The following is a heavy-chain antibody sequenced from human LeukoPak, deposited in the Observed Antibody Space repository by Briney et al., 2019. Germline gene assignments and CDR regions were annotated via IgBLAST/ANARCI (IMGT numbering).Heavy chain of an antibody. D-gene: IGHD2-8*01. CDR3: ARKYVSGMDV. V-gene: IGHV3-48*03. CDR2: ISSSGSTI. J-gene: IGHJ6*02. CDR1: GFXFSSYE. Sequence: GGSLRLSCAASGFXFSSYEINWVRQAPGKGLEWVSYISSSGSTIYYADSVKGRFIISRDSAKNSLYLQMNSLRAEDTAIYYCARKYVSGMDVWGQGTTVTVSS.